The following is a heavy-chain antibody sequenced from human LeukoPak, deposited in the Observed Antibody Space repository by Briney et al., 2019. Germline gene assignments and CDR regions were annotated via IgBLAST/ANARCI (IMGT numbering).Heavy chain of an antibody. Sequence: GGSLRLSCADSGFTFSSFAMSWVRQAPGKGLEWVAGISDSGGSTKYADSVKGRFTISRDNPKNTLYLQMNSLRAEDTAVYFCAKRGVVIRVILVGFHKEAYYFDSWGQGALVTVSS. D-gene: IGHD3-22*01. CDR1: GFTFSSFA. CDR2: ISDSGGST. CDR3: AKRGVVIRVILVGFHKEAYYFDS. V-gene: IGHV3-23*01. J-gene: IGHJ4*02.